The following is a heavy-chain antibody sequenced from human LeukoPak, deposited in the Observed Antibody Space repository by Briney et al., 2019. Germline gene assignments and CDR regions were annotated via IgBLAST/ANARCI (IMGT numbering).Heavy chain of an antibody. Sequence: ASVKVSCKASGYTFTSYGISWVRQAPGQGLEWMGWISAYNGNTNYAQKLQGQVTMTTDTSTSTAYMERRSLRSDVTAVYDCARAPLWFGESRGPFDYWGQGTLVTVSS. V-gene: IGHV1-18*04. CDR2: ISAYNGNT. CDR3: ARAPLWFGESRGPFDY. D-gene: IGHD3-10*01. J-gene: IGHJ4*02. CDR1: GYTFTSYG.